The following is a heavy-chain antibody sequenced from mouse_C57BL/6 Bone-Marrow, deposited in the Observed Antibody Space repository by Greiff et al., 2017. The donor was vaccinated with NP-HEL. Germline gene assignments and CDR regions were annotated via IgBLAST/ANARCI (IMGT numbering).Heavy chain of an antibody. Sequence: VQLQQSGPELVKPGASVKMSCKASGYTFTDYNMHWVKQSHGKSLEWIGYINPNNGGTSYNQKFKGKAKLTVNKSSSTAYMELRSLTSEDSAVYYCARVYYDYDDEAWFAYWGQGTLVTVSA. V-gene: IGHV1-22*01. J-gene: IGHJ3*01. D-gene: IGHD2-4*01. CDR3: ARVYYDYDDEAWFAY. CDR2: INPNNGGT. CDR1: GYTFTDYN.